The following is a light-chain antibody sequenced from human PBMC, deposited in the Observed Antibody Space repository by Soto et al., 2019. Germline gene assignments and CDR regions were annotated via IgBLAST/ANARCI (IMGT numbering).Light chain of an antibody. CDR1: SSNIGTSS. CDR2: TTN. J-gene: IGLJ1*01. V-gene: IGLV1-44*01. Sequence: QSVLTQPHSASGSPGQRVTISCSGRSSNIGTSSVHWFQQPPGTAPKLLISTTNQPPSGVPEQFSGSKAGTSASLAISRRECGDEVDYYCAAWDDGLNGHVFGTGTKLTV. CDR3: AAWDDGLNGHV.